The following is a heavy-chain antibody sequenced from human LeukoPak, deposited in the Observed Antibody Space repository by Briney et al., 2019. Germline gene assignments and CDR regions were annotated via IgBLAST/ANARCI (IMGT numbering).Heavy chain of an antibody. CDR3: ARDLWLVWEAFDI. CDR1: GYTFISYG. J-gene: IGHJ3*02. CDR2: ISAYNGNT. V-gene: IGHV1-18*01. Sequence: GASVKVSCKASGYTFISYGISWVRQAPGQGLEWMGWISAYNGNTNYAQKLQGRVTMTTDTSTSTAYMELRSLRSDDTAVYHCARDLWLVWEAFDIWGQGTMVTVSS. D-gene: IGHD6-19*01.